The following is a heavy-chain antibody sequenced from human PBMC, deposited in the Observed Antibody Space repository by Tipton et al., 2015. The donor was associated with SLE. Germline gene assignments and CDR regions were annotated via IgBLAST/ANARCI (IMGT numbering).Heavy chain of an antibody. V-gene: IGHV4-39*07. Sequence: TLSLTCTVSGGSISSSSYYWGWIRQPPGKGLEWIGSIYYSGSTSYNPSLKSRVTISVDTSKNQFYLKLSSVTAADTAVYYCASYCTGGVCWGFQHWGQGTLVTVSS. CDR2: IYYSGST. CDR1: GGSISSSSYY. J-gene: IGHJ1*01. D-gene: IGHD2-8*02. CDR3: ASYCTGGVCWGFQH.